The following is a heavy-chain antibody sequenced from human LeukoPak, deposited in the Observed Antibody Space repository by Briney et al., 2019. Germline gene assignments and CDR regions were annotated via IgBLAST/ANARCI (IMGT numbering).Heavy chain of an antibody. Sequence: PSETLSLTCTVSGGSISSSSYYWGWIRQPPGKGLEWIGGISYSGSTYYNPSLKSRVTISVDTSKNQFSLKLSSVTAADTAVYYCARHYGSGSHFDYWGQGTLVTVSS. CDR2: ISYSGST. CDR3: ARHYGSGSHFDY. J-gene: IGHJ4*02. D-gene: IGHD3-10*01. V-gene: IGHV4-39*01. CDR1: GGSISSSSYY.